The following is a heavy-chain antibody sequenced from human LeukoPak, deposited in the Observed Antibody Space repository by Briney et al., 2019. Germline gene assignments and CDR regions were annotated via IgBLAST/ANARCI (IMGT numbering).Heavy chain of an antibody. J-gene: IGHJ4*02. CDR3: VKDRTGSWSFDY. Sequence: PGRSLSLSCAASGFTFSSFAMHWVRQAPGRGLEGVAVLWYDGSNKLYGDSVRGRFTISRDNTKNTLYLQMNSLRAEDTAVYYCVKDRTGSWSFDYWGQGTLVTVSS. V-gene: IGHV3-33*06. CDR1: GFTFSSFA. CDR2: LWYDGSNK. D-gene: IGHD6-13*01.